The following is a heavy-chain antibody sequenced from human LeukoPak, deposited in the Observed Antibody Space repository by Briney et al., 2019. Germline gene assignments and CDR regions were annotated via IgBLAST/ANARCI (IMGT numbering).Heavy chain of an antibody. V-gene: IGHV4-61*02. CDR1: GGSISSGSYY. Sequence: SETLSLTCTVTGGSISSGSYYWSWVRQPAGKGLEWIGRIYTSGSTNYNPSLKSRVTISVDTSKNQFSLKLSSVTAADTAVYYCARTSIAARSFDYWGQGTLVTVSS. D-gene: IGHD6-6*01. CDR3: ARTSIAARSFDY. J-gene: IGHJ4*02. CDR2: IYTSGST.